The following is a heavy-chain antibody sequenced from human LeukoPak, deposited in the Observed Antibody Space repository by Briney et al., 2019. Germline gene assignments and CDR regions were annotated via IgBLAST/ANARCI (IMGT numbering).Heavy chain of an antibody. Sequence: PSQTLSLTCAISGDSFSSNSAAWNWIRQSPSRGLEWLGRTYYRSKWYNDYAVSVKSRITINPNTSKNQFSLQLNSVTPEDTAVYYCARVLGIRAESSDAFDTWGQGTMVTVSS. CDR1: GDSFSSNSAA. V-gene: IGHV6-1*01. CDR3: ARVLGIRAESSDAFDT. CDR2: TYYRSKWYN. D-gene: IGHD3-16*01. J-gene: IGHJ3*02.